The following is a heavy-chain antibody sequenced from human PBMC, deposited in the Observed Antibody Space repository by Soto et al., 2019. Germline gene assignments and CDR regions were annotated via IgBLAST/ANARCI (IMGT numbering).Heavy chain of an antibody. Sequence: PSETLSLTCTVSGGSISSNHWNWIRQPPGKGLEWIGYIPYIGSTNYNPSLRSRVTISIDTSKNHFSLKLSSVTAADTAVYYCASLYYFTMDVWGQGATVTVSS. CDR3: ASLYYFTMDV. CDR2: IPYIGST. V-gene: IGHV4-59*08. J-gene: IGHJ6*02. CDR1: GGSISSNH.